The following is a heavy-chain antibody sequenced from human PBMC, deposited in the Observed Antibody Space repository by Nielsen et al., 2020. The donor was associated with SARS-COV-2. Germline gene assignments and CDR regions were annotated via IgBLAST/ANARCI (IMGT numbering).Heavy chain of an antibody. D-gene: IGHD6-13*01. CDR3: AKDIYPTLAADLPGDY. Sequence: SLKISCAASGFTFDDYAMHWVRQAPGKGLEWVSGISWNSGSIGYADSVKGRFTISRDNAKNSLYLQMNSLRAEDTALYYCAKDIYPTLAADLPGDYWGQGTLVTVSS. CDR1: GFTFDDYA. CDR2: ISWNSGSI. J-gene: IGHJ4*02. V-gene: IGHV3-9*01.